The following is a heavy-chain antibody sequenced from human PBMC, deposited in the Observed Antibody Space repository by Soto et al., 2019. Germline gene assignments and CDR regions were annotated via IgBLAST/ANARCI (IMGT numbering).Heavy chain of an antibody. Sequence: PSETLSLTCAVYGGSFSGYYWSWIRQPPGKGLEWIGEINHSGSTNYNPSLKSRATISVDTSKNQFSLKLSSVTAADTAVYYCARTLGRITIFGVVANWFDPWGQGTLVTVSS. CDR2: INHSGST. J-gene: IGHJ5*02. CDR3: ARTLGRITIFGVVANWFDP. CDR1: GGSFSGYY. V-gene: IGHV4-34*01. D-gene: IGHD3-3*01.